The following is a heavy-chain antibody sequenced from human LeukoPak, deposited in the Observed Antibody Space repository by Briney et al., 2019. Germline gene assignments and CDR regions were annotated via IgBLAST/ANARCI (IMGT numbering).Heavy chain of an antibody. V-gene: IGHV1-8*01. CDR2: MNPNTGDT. CDR1: GYTFTGYD. D-gene: IGHD1-26*01. J-gene: IGHJ4*02. CDR3: TRGSLSGSSRDY. Sequence: ASVNVSCKASGYTFTGYDINWVRQATGQGLEWMGWMNPNTGDTGYAQNFQGRVTMTRNTSIDTAYMEMSGLRSDDTAVYYCTRGSLSGSSRDYWGQGTLVTVSS.